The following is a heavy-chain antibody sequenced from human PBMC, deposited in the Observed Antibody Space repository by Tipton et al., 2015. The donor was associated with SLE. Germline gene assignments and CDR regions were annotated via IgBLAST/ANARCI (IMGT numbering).Heavy chain of an antibody. CDR3: AGDDYSNAFDI. V-gene: IGHV4-61*01. D-gene: IGHD4-11*01. Sequence: TLSLTCAVSGTSISSGYYWAWIRQPPGKELEWLGYINYSGNTNYNSSLKSRITISIDRSKEQFSLRLSSVTAADTAVYYCAGDDYSNAFDIWGQGTMVTVSS. CDR2: INYSGNT. CDR1: GTSISSGYY. J-gene: IGHJ3*02.